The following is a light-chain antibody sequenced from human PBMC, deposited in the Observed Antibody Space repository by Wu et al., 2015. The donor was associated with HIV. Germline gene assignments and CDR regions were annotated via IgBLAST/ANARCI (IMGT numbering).Light chain of an antibody. J-gene: IGKJ2*01. V-gene: IGKV1-NL1*01. CDR1: QGISKS. CDR3: LQDYNYPQT. CDR2: ATS. Sequence: DIQMTQSPSSLSASVGDRVTITCRASQGISKSLAWYQQKPGKAPKLLLYATSRLESGVPSRFSGSGSVTDYTLTISSLQPEDFATYYCLQDYNYPQTFGQGTKLEIK.